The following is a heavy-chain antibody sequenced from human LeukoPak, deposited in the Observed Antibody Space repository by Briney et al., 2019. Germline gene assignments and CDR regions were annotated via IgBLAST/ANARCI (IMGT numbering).Heavy chain of an antibody. D-gene: IGHD1-26*01. Sequence: SVKVSCKASGFTFTSSAVQWVRQARGQRLEWIGWIVVGSGNTNYAQKFQERVTITRDMSTSTAYMELSSLRSEDTAVYYCAAGSGSSSLDFDYWGQGTLVTVSS. CDR2: IVVGSGNT. CDR1: GFTFTSSA. CDR3: AAGSGSSSLDFDY. V-gene: IGHV1-58*01. J-gene: IGHJ4*02.